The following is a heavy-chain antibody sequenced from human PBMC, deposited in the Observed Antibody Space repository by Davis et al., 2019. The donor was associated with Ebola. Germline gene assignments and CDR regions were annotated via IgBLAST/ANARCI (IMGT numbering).Heavy chain of an antibody. CDR2: VSHSEREK. CDR1: GFTFRNYA. V-gene: IGHV3-30*04. Sequence: PGGSLRLSCAASGFTFRNYAMHWVRQAPGKGPEWVAVVSHSEREKFYADSVKGRFTIPRDNSENTLYLQMNSLTADDTAVYYCARAVFHEVLDYWGQGTPVTVSP. J-gene: IGHJ4*02. CDR3: ARAVFHEVLDY. D-gene: IGHD3-3*01.